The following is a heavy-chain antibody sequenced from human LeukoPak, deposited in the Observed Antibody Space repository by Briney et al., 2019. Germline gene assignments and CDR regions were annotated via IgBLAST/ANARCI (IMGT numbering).Heavy chain of an antibody. D-gene: IGHD3-10*01. CDR2: ISYDGNNK. J-gene: IGHJ3*02. CDR3: ARAPGSAWAFDI. V-gene: IGHV3-30*04. CDR1: GFSFNMFP. Sequence: GGSLRLSCAASGFSFNMFPMHWVRQAPGKGLECVAVISYDGNNKYYADSVNGRFTISRDNSKNTLYLQMNSLRAEDTAVYYCARAPGSAWAFDIWGQGTMVTVSS.